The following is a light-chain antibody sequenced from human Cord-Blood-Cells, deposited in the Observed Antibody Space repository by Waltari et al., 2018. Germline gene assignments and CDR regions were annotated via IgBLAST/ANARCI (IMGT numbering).Light chain of an antibody. V-gene: IGKV3-15*01. Sequence: EIVMTQSPATLSVSPGERATLSCRASQSVSSNLAWYQQKPGQALRLPIYGASTRATGIPARFSGSGSGTEFTLTISSLQSEDFAVYYCQQYNNWPRTFGQGTKVEIK. CDR1: QSVSSN. CDR3: QQYNNWPRT. J-gene: IGKJ1*01. CDR2: GAS.